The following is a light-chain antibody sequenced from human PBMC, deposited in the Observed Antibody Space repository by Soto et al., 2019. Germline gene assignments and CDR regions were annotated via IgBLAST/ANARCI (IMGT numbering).Light chain of an antibody. CDR1: QNISNY. CDR2: AAS. V-gene: IGKV1-27*01. J-gene: IGKJ5*01. CDR3: PRYKSAST. Sequence: DIQMTQSPSSLSASVGDSVTITCRASQNISNYLAWYQQRPGKVPQLLMYAASTLQSGVPSRFSGSGSGTDFTLTISSLQLEDAAIYYCPRYKSASTFGQGTRLEI.